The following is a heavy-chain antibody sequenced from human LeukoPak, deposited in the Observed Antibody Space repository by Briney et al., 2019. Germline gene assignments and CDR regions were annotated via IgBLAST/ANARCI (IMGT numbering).Heavy chain of an antibody. J-gene: IGHJ4*02. CDR1: GFTFSSYS. Sequence: GGSLRLSCAASGFTFSSYSMNWVRQAPGKGLEWVSVLYYGVSTFYKDSVKGRFTTSGDNFKNTVYLQMNSLRAEDTAVYYCARGRQNYGDYPYWGQGTLV. V-gene: IGHV3-53*01. D-gene: IGHD4-17*01. CDR2: LYYGVST. CDR3: ARGRQNYGDYPY.